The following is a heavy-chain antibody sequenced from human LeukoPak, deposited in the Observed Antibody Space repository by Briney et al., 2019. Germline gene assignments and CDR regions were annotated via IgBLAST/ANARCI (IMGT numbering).Heavy chain of an antibody. D-gene: IGHD2-21*02. V-gene: IGHV4-31*03. CDR2: IYYSGST. J-gene: IGHJ5*02. CDR1: GGSISSGGYH. Sequence: SETLSLTCTVSGGSISSGGYHWSWIRQHPGKGLEWIGYIYYSGSTYYNPSLKSRVTISVDTSKNQFSLKLSSVTAADTAVYYCARGLLFSWFDPWGQGTLVTVSP. CDR3: ARGLLFSWFDP.